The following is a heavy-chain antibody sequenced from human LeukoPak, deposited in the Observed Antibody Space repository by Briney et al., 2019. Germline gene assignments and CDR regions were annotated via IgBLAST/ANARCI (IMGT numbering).Heavy chain of an antibody. D-gene: IGHD3-3*01. Sequence: SETLSLTCTVSGGSISSYYWSWIRQPPGKGLEWIGYIYYSGSTNYNPSLKSRVTISVDTSKNQFSLKLSSVTAADTAVYYCARESVDFWSGYRIFDYWGQGTLDTVSS. CDR1: GGSISSYY. CDR3: ARESVDFWSGYRIFDY. V-gene: IGHV4-59*01. J-gene: IGHJ4*02. CDR2: IYYSGST.